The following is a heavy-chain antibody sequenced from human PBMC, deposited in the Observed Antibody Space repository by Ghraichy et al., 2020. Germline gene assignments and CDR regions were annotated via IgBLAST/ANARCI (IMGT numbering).Heavy chain of an antibody. V-gene: IGHV3-23*01. J-gene: IGHJ5*02. D-gene: IGHD2-8*01. CDR3: AKDLMAGFNWFDP. CDR1: GFTFSSYA. Sequence: LSLTCAASGFTFSSYAMSWVRQAPGKGLEWVSAISGSGGSTYYADSVKGRFTISRDNSKNTLYLQMNSLRAEDTAVYYCAKDLMAGFNWFDPWGQGTLVTVSS. CDR2: ISGSGGST.